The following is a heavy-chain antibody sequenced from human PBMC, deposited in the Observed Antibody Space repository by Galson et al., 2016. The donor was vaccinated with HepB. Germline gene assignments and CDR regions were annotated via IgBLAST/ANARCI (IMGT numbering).Heavy chain of an antibody. V-gene: IGHV4-31*03. CDR1: GGSLSSGAYY. CDR2: VYYTGSP. D-gene: IGHD5-18*01. CDR3: ARGYSYGSPVDY. J-gene: IGHJ4*02. Sequence: TLSLTCTVSGGSLSSGAYYWSWIRQHPGKGLECIGYVYYTGSPYYNPSFKSRLTISIDTSKNQFSLKLSSVTAADTAVYYCARGYSYGSPVDYWGQGSLVTVSS.